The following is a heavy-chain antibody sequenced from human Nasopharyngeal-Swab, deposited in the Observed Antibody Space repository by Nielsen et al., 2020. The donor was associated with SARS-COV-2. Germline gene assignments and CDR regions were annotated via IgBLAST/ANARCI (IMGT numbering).Heavy chain of an antibody. D-gene: IGHD1-26*01. J-gene: IGHJ4*02. V-gene: IGHV3-23*01. CDR1: GFTFSSYA. Sequence: GESLKISCAASGFTFSSYAMSWVRQAPGKGLEWVSAISGSGGSTYYADSVKGRFTISRDNSKNTLYLQMNSLRAEDTAVYYCARDRGSYGFDYWGQGTLVTVSS. CDR3: ARDRGSYGFDY. CDR2: ISGSGGST.